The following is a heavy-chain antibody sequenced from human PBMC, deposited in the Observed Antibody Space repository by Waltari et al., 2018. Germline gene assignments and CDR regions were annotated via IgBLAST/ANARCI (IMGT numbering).Heavy chain of an antibody. Sequence: EVQLVESGGGLVKPGGSLRLSCAASGFSFSNAWLHWVRQAAGKGLEWVGRIKRKTAGGTEEYAAPVKGRFTISRDDSKNTLYLEMNSLQAEDTAVYYCITFSLGSPYSGQGTQVTVSS. D-gene: IGHD3-16*01. CDR1: GFSFSNAW. V-gene: IGHV3-15*01. J-gene: IGHJ4*02. CDR3: ITFSLGSPY. CDR2: IKRKTAGGTE.